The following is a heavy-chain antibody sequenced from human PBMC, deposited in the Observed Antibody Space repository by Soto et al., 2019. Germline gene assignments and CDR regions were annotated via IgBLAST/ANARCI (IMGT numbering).Heavy chain of an antibody. J-gene: IGHJ4*02. Sequence: GGSLRLSCAASGLMFSRYVMIWVRHAPGRGPEWVSAIRTSSGSGSRTYYADSVKGRFTISRDNSKSTLFLQMNSLRADDTAVYYCAKGGDYYDLLTGYTRDNYYFDYWGQGAQVTVSS. CDR2: IRTSSGSGSRT. CDR1: GLMFSRYV. CDR3: AKGGDYYDLLTGYTRDNYYFDY. V-gene: IGHV3-23*01. D-gene: IGHD3-9*01.